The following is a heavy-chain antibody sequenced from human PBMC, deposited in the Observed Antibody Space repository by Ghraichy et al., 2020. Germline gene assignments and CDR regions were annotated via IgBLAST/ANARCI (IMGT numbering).Heavy chain of an antibody. CDR3: ARGRRTTVTIHCMDV. Sequence: TLSLTCAVYGGSFSGYYWSWIRQPPGKGLEWIGEINHSGSTNYNPSLKSRVTISVDTSKNQFSLKLSSVTAADTAVYYCARGRRTTVTIHCMDVWGQGTTVTVSS. D-gene: IGHD4-17*01. CDR1: GGSFSGYY. CDR2: INHSGST. V-gene: IGHV4-34*01. J-gene: IGHJ6*02.